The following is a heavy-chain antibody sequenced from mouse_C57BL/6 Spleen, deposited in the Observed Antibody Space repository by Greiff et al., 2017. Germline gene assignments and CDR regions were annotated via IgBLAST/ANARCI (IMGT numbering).Heavy chain of an antibody. V-gene: IGHV1-26*01. D-gene: IGHD2-4*01. CDR2: INPNNGGT. Sequence: VQLQQSGPELVKPGASVKISCKASGYTFTDYYMNWVKQSHGKSLEWIGDINPNNGGTSYNQKFKGKATLTVAKSSSTAYMELRSLKSEDSAVYDCARGIYYDYYYAMDYWGQGTSVTVSS. CDR1: GYTFTDYY. J-gene: IGHJ4*01. CDR3: ARGIYYDYYYAMDY.